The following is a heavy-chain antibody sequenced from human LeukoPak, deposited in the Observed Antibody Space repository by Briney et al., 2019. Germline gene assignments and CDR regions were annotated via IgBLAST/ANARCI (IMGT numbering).Heavy chain of an antibody. D-gene: IGHD3-10*01. CDR2: IYSGGNS. CDR1: GFNVSNNY. Sequence: PGGSLRLSCTASGFNVSNNYMSWVRQAPGKGLEWVSVIYSGGNSYYADSVKGRFTISRDISKNTLHLQMNSLRAEDTAVYYCARSVSFGSGRYPLFDSWGQGSLVTVSS. CDR3: ARSVSFGSGRYPLFDS. V-gene: IGHV3-66*01. J-gene: IGHJ4*02.